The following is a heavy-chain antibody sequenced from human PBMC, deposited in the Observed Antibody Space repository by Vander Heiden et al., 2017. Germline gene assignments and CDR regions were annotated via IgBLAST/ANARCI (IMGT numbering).Heavy chain of an antibody. J-gene: IGHJ4*02. CDR3: AHISEYQLLSYDLDH. CDR2: SEWDDDK. D-gene: IGHD2-2*01. V-gene: IGHV2-5*02. CDR1: GFSPSTRGEG. Sequence: QITLEESGPTLVQPTQTLTLPCPFSGFSPSTRGEGVGWSRQPPGKAREGLALSEWDDDKRDRPRRKSRLTITRATSRRQVALTMTNMDPEDTATYYCAHISEYQLLSYDLDHWGQGTPVT.